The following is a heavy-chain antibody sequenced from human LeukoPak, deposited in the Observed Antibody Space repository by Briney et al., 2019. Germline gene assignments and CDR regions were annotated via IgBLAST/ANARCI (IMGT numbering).Heavy chain of an antibody. Sequence: SETLSLTCTVSGGSFSSYYWSWIRQPPGKGLEWIGYIYYSGSTNYNPSLKSRVTISVDTSKNQFSLKLSSVTAADTAVYYCASSKYYYYYYMDVWGKGTTVTISS. D-gene: IGHD2-2*01. J-gene: IGHJ6*03. CDR1: GGSFSSYY. V-gene: IGHV4-59*01. CDR2: IYYSGST. CDR3: ASSKYYYYYYMDV.